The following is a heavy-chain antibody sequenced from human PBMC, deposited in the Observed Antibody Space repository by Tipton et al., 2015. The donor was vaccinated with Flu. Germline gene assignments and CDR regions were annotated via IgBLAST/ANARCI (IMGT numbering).Heavy chain of an antibody. V-gene: IGHV4-38-2*01. Sequence: TLSLTCSVSGDSIGGHYCWGWIRQPPGKGLEWIGNVCQSGSTYYNPSLRSRVTISTARSKNQFSLRLTSVTAADTALYYCVRRVCPGPLCDGPVGGFDIWGQGTMVTVSS. CDR2: VCQSGST. D-gene: IGHD1-26*01. CDR3: VRRVCPGPLCDGPVGGFDI. CDR1: GDSIGGHYC. J-gene: IGHJ3*02.